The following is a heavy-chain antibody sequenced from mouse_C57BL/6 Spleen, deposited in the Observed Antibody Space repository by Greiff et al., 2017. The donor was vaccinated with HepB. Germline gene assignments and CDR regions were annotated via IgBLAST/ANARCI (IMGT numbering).Heavy chain of an antibody. V-gene: IGHV7-1*01. CDR1: GFTFSDFY. CDR2: SRNKANDYTT. Sequence: DVKLVESGGGLVQSGRSLRLSCATSGFTFSDFYMEWVRQAPGKGLEWIAASRNKANDYTTEYSASVKGRFIVSRDTSQSILYLQMNALRAEDTAIYYCARDAEAEGYFDVWGTGTTVTVAS. J-gene: IGHJ1*03. CDR3: ARDAEAEGYFDV.